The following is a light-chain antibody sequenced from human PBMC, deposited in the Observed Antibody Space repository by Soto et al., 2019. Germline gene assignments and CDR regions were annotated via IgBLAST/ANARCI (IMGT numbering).Light chain of an antibody. Sequence: ETVLTQSPGSLSLSPGETATLSCRASQSVSSTYLAWYQQKPGQAPRVLIYGASSRATGIPDRFSGSGSGTDFTLTISGLEPEDFAVYYCHQCGNSWWTFGQGTKVDIK. CDR2: GAS. J-gene: IGKJ1*01. CDR3: HQCGNSWWT. V-gene: IGKV3-20*01. CDR1: QSVSSTY.